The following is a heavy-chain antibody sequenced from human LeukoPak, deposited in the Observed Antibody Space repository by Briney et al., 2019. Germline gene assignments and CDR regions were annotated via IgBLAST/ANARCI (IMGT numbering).Heavy chain of an antibody. CDR3: AKVYYYGSGSYYNYAFDL. CDR1: GFTFSSYA. D-gene: IGHD3-10*01. V-gene: IGHV3-23*01. J-gene: IGHJ3*01. CDR2: ISGSGGST. Sequence: PGGSLRLSCAASGFTFSSYAMSWVRQAPGKGLEWVSAISGSGGSTYYADSVKGRFTISRDNSKNTLYLQMNSLRAEDTAVYYCAKVYYYGSGSYYNYAFDLWGQETMVTVSS.